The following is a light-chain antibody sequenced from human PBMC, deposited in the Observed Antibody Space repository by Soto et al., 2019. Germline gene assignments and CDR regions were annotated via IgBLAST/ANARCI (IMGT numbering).Light chain of an antibody. CDR1: SSDVGSYNL. V-gene: IGLV2-23*02. CDR2: EVS. J-gene: IGLJ1*01. Sequence: SVVTQPASVSGSPGQSITISCTGTSSDVGSYNLVSWYQQHPGKAPKLMIYEVSKRPSGVSNRFSGSKSGNTASLTISGLQAEDEADYYCCSYAGSSTPLIFGTGTKVTVL. CDR3: CSYAGSSTPLI.